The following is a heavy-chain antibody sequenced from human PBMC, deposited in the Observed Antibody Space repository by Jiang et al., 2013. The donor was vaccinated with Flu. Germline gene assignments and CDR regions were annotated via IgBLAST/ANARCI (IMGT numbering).Heavy chain of an antibody. CDR3: ARVGMDCSSTSCYPNWFDP. D-gene: IGHD2-2*01. Sequence: WIRQPPGKGLEWIGYIYYQWEHQLQPLLKSRVTISVDTSKNQFSLKLSSVTAADTAVYYCARVGMDCSSTSCYPNWFDPWGQGTLVTVSS. CDR2: IYYQWEH. V-gene: IGHV4-59*01. J-gene: IGHJ5*02.